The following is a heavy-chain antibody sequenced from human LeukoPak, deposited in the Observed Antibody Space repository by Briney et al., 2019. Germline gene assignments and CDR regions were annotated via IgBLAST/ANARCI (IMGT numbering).Heavy chain of an antibody. CDR1: GASINSYY. CDR2: VSYSGST. D-gene: IGHD4-17*01. V-gene: IGHV4-59*01. J-gene: IGHJ6*02. Sequence: SETLSLTCTVSGASINSYYWSWIRQPPGKGLEWIGCVSYSGSTDYNPALKSRVTISEDTSKSQVSLKLSSVTAADTAVYFCARGKFGDFEDWGQGTTVTVSS. CDR3: ARGKFGDFED.